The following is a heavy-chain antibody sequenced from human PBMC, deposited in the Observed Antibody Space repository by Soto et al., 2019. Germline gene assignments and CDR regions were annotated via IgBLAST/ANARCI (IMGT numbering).Heavy chain of an antibody. CDR3: ARHGRGGSGWYDF. CDR1: GGSVSGNF. D-gene: IGHD6-19*01. CDR2: VSFGGST. Sequence: QMRVQESGPGLVKPSETLSLTCTVSGGSVSGNFWSWIRQPPGKGLEWIAYVSFGGSTNYNPSLLSRVSISVDTSKNPFYLRLSAVTAADTAVYYCARHGRGGSGWYDFWGQGTLVTVSS. V-gene: IGHV4-59*08. J-gene: IGHJ4*02.